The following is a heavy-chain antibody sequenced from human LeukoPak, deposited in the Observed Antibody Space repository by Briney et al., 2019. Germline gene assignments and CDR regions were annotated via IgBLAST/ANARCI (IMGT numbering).Heavy chain of an antibody. D-gene: IGHD6-13*01. CDR1: GYTFTSYY. CDR3: AREWKQQLVIGGNWFDP. Sequence: ASVKVSCKASGYTFTSYYMHWVRQAPGQGLEWMGIINPSGGSTSYAQKFQGRVTMTRDTSTSTVYMELSSLRSEDTAVYYCAREWKQQLVIGGNWFDPWGQGTLVTVSS. V-gene: IGHV1-46*01. CDR2: INPSGGST. J-gene: IGHJ5*02.